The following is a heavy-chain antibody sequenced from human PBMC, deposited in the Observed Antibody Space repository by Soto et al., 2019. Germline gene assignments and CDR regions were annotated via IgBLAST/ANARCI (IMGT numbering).Heavy chain of an antibody. CDR1: GFTFSSYG. J-gene: IGHJ4*02. Sequence: QVQLVESGGGVVQPGRSLRLSCAASGFTFSSYGMHWVRQAPGKGLEWVAVIWYDGSNKYYADSVKGRFTISRDNSKRPLYLQMNSLRAEDTAVYYWARGENVLRYFDWLYYFDYWGQGTLVTVSS. D-gene: IGHD3-9*01. CDR2: IWYDGSNK. CDR3: ARGENVLRYFDWLYYFDY. V-gene: IGHV3-33*01.